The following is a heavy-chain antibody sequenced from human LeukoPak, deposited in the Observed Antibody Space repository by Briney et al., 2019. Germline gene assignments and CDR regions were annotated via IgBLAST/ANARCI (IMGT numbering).Heavy chain of an antibody. CDR3: ARVGIAAAGIDY. CDR2: ISSSGTLT. J-gene: IGHJ4*02. D-gene: IGHD6-13*01. V-gene: IGHV3-48*01. Sequence: GESLRLSCAASGFTFSTYSMNWVRQAPGKGLEWVSYISSSGTLTYYADSVKGRFTVSRDNAKNSLYLQMNSLRAEDTAVYYCARVGIAAAGIDYWGQGTLVTVSS. CDR1: GFTFSTYS.